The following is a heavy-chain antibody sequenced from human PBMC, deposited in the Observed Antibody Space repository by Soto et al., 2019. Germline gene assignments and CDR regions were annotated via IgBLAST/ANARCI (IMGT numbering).Heavy chain of an antibody. CDR3: SSHSSSWYSWFDP. CDR2: IIPIFGTA. D-gene: IGHD6-13*01. V-gene: IGHV1-69*13. Sequence: SVKVSCKASGGTFSSYAISWVRQAPGQGLEWMGGIIPIFGTANYAQKFQGRVTITADESTSTAYMELSSLRSEDTAVYYCSSHSSSWYSWFDPSGQGTLVTVSS. J-gene: IGHJ5*02. CDR1: GGTFSSYA.